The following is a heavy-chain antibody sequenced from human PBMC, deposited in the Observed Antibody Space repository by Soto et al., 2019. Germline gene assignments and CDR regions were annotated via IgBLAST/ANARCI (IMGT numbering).Heavy chain of an antibody. Sequence: PGGSLRLSCAASGFTFSSFAMSWVRQAPGKGLEWVSAVSGNGGTTYHADSVKGRFTISRDNSKNPLYLQMSSLRAEDTALFFRAKDGEYDSSGYYYPGRSKTFYRGELWGRGTTVTVS. D-gene: IGHD3-22*01. CDR1: GFTFSSFA. CDR3: AKDGEYDSSGYYYPGRSKTFYRGEL. V-gene: IGHV3-23*01. CDR2: VSGNGGTT. J-gene: IGHJ6*02.